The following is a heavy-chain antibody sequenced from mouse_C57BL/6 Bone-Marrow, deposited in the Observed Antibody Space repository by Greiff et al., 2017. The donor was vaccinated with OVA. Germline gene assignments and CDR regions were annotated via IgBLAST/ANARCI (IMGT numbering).Heavy chain of an antibody. CDR3: ARDYYGSSYNWYFDV. V-gene: IGHV1-81*01. CDR1: GYTFTSYG. CDR2: IYPRSGNT. Sequence: LVESGAELARPGASVKLSCKASGYTFTSYGISWVKQRTGQGLEWLGEIYPRSGNTYYNEKFKGKATLTADKSSSTAYMELRSLTSEDSAVYFCARDYYGSSYNWYFDVWGTGTTVTVSS. J-gene: IGHJ1*03. D-gene: IGHD1-1*01.